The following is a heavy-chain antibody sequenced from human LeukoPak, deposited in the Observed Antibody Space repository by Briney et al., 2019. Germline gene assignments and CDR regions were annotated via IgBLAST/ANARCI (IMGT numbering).Heavy chain of an antibody. V-gene: IGHV4-61*01. J-gene: IGHJ4*02. Sequence: SETLSLTCTVSGGSVSSGSYYWSWIRQPPGKGLEWIGYIYYSGSTNYIPSLKSRVTISVDTSKNQFSLKLSSVTAADTAVYYCARETYYDSSGYYSEEFDYWGQGTLVTVSS. CDR1: GGSVSSGSYY. CDR3: ARETYYDSSGYYSEEFDY. D-gene: IGHD3-22*01. CDR2: IYYSGST.